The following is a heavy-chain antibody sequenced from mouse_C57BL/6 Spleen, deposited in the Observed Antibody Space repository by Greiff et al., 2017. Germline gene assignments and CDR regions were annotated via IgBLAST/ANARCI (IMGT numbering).Heavy chain of an antibody. CDR3: ARRGDSSGWFAY. CDR2: IYPSDSET. V-gene: IGHV1-61*01. Sequence: QVQLQQSGAELVRPGSSVKLSCKASGYTFTSYWMEWVKQRPGQGLEWIGNIYPSDSETHYNQKFKDKATLTVDKSSSTAYMQLSILTSEDSAVYYCARRGDSSGWFAYWGQGTLVTVSA. CDR1: GYTFTSYW. J-gene: IGHJ3*01. D-gene: IGHD3-2*02.